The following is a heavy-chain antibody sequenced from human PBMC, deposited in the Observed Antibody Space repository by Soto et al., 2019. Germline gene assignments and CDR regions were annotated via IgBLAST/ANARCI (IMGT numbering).Heavy chain of an antibody. Sequence: ASVKVSCKASGYTFTSYYMHWVRQAPGQGLEWMGIINPSGGSTSYAQKFQGRVTMTRDTSTSTVYMELSSLRSEDTAVYYCARDLSPRHYGGNSEGDYWGQGTLVTVSS. CDR3: ARDLSPRHYGGNSEGDY. CDR1: GYTFTSYY. CDR2: INPSGGST. J-gene: IGHJ4*02. V-gene: IGHV1-46*01. D-gene: IGHD4-17*01.